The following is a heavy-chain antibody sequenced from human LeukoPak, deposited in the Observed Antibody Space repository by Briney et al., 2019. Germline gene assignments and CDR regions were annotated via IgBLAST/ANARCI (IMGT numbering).Heavy chain of an antibody. D-gene: IGHD6-19*01. CDR2: ISGSGGST. Sequence: GGSLGLSFAASGLTFSSFAMGWVRQAPGRGLDWVSAISGSGGSTYYADSVKGRFTISRDNAKNSLYLQMNSLRAEDTAVYYCASPPISVAGTGFDYWGQGTLVTVSS. CDR3: ASPPISVAGTGFDY. J-gene: IGHJ4*02. V-gene: IGHV3-23*01. CDR1: GLTFSSFA.